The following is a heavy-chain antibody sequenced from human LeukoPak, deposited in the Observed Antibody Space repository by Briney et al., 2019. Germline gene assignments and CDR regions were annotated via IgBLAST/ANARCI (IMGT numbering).Heavy chain of an antibody. CDR2: INTLSGGT. CDR3: ARDSVDKGFDI. J-gene: IGHJ3*02. CDR1: GYTFTGNY. Sequence: ASVKVSCKASGYTFTGNYIHWVRQAPGQGLEWLGRINTLSGGTNYAQQFQGRVTMTRDTSISTAYMELSSLRSDATAMYYCARDSVDKGFDIWGQGTMATVSS. V-gene: IGHV1-2*02.